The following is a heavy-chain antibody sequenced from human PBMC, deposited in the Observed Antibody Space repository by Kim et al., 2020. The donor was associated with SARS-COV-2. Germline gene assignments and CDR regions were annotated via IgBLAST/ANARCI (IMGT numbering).Heavy chain of an antibody. CDR2: ISGSGGTT. J-gene: IGHJ4*02. Sequence: GGSLRLSCAAPRFTFNNYAMSWVRQAPGKGLEWVSTISGSGGTTYYADSVKGRFTISRDNSKNTLYLHMNSLRAEDAAVYYCAKGKYNENYSLFDFWGQGTLVTVSS. CDR1: RFTFNNYA. V-gene: IGHV3-23*01. D-gene: IGHD1-26*01. CDR3: AKGKYNENYSLFDF.